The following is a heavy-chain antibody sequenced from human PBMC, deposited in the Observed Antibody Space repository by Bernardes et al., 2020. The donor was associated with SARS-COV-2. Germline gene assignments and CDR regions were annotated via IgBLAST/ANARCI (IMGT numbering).Heavy chain of an antibody. CDR2: VKTKLETYAT. CDR3: IRRRNTWVHGMDL. D-gene: IGHD1-1*01. Sequence: GGSLRLSCAASAFDISDFDIHWVRRASGIGLEWVGRVKTKLETYATAYAASVRGRFTLSRDDADNMAYLQMHSLKIEDTAVYYCIRRRNTWVHGMDLWGQGTTVTVSS. CDR1: AFDISDFD. J-gene: IGHJ6*02. V-gene: IGHV3-73*01.